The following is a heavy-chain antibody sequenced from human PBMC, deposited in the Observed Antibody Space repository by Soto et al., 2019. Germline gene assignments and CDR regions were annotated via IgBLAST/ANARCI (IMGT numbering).Heavy chain of an antibody. CDR3: ARGAPSSSTSCSYYYYYMDV. Sequence: ASVKVSCKASGYTFTSYDINWVRQATGQGLEWMGWMNPNSGNTGYAQKFQGRVTMTRNTSISTAYMELSSLRSEDTAVYYCARGAPSSSTSCSYYYYYMDVWGKGTTVTVSS. D-gene: IGHD2-2*01. CDR1: GYTFTSYD. J-gene: IGHJ6*03. V-gene: IGHV1-8*01. CDR2: MNPNSGNT.